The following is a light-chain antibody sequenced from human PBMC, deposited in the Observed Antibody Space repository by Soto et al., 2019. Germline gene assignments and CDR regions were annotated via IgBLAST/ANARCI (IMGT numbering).Light chain of an antibody. CDR1: QSITNN. J-gene: IGKJ1*01. V-gene: IGKV3-15*01. Sequence: EIVMTQSPATLSVSPGKTVTLSCRASQSITNNLAWYQQKPGQAPRLLIFAASTMAANIPARFSGSRSGTEMTLSISSLQSQDFATYYCLQANNYPWTFGLGTKVDI. CDR2: AAS. CDR3: LQANNYPWT.